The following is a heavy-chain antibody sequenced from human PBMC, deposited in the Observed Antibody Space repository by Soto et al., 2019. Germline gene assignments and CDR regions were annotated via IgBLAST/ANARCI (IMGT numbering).Heavy chain of an antibody. CDR2: ISNRGSPT. CDR3: AKMEYGLHYSDD. CDR1: GFTFSDYY. Sequence: PGGSLRLSCAASGFTFSDYYMTWIRQAPGKGLEWVSYISNRGSPTYAESVKGRFSVSRDNARNSVYLQMSSLRAEDTAFYYCAKMEYGLHYSDDWGLGTLVTVSS. J-gene: IGHJ4*02. D-gene: IGHD2-8*01. V-gene: IGHV3-11*01.